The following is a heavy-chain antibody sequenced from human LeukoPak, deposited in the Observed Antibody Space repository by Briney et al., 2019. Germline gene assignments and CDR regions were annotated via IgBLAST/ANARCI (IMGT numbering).Heavy chain of an antibody. D-gene: IGHD5-18*01. J-gene: IGHJ4*02. V-gene: IGHV4-34*01. CDR2: INHSGST. CDR1: GGTFSSYY. CDR3: ARVASGYSYGYHY. Sequence: SETLSLTCTVSGGTFSSYYWSWIRQPPGKGLEWIGEINHSGSTNYNPSLKSRVTISVDTSKNQFSLKLSSVTAADTAVYYCARVASGYSYGYHYWGQGTLVTVSS.